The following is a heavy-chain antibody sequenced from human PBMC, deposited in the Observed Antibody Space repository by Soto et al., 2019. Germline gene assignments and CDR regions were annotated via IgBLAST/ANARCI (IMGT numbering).Heavy chain of an antibody. Sequence: QVQLQESGPGLVKPSQTLSLTCTVSGGSISSGGYYWSWIRQHPVKGLEWIGYIYYSGSTYYNPYLKSRVTISVDTSKNQFSLKLSSVTAADTAVYYCARVYYDSSGYYYYYYGMDVWGQGTTVTVSS. CDR1: GGSISSGGYY. CDR3: ARVYYDSSGYYYYYYGMDV. D-gene: IGHD3-22*01. V-gene: IGHV4-31*03. CDR2: IYYSGST. J-gene: IGHJ6*02.